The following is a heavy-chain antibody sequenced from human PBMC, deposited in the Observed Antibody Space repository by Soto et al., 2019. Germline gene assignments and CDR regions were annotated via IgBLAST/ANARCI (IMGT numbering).Heavy chain of an antibody. V-gene: IGHV4-38-2*01. J-gene: IGHJ4*02. CDR1: GYSISSGYY. Sequence: SETLSLTCAVSGYSISSGYYWGWIRQPPGKGLEWIGSIYHSGSTYYNPSLKSRVTISVDTSKNQFSLKLSSVTAEDTAVYYCAILRSSWDYWGQRTLVTVPQ. CDR2: IYHSGST. D-gene: IGHD6-13*01. CDR3: AILRSSWDY.